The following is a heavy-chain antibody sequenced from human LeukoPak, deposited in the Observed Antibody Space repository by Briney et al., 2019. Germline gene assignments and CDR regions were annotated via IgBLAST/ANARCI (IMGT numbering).Heavy chain of an antibody. D-gene: IGHD1-1*01. CDR3: ATPVQSPYDY. CDR1: GFTFSSYA. J-gene: IGHJ4*02. V-gene: IGHV3-30*04. CDR2: ISYDGSNK. Sequence: GGSLRLSCAASGFTFSSYAMHWVRQAPGKGLEWVAVISYDGSNKYYADSVKGRFTISRDNSKNTLYLQMNSLRAEDTAVYYCATPVQSPYDYWGQGTLVTVSS.